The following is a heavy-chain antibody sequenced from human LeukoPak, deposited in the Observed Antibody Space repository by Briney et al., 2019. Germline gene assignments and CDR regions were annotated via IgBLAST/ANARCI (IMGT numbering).Heavy chain of an antibody. Sequence: SESLSLTCTVSGGSISSYDWSWIRQPPGKGLEWIGYIYYSGSTNYNPSLKSRVTISVDTSKNQFSLKLSSVTAADTAVYYCARLLTLYGDYDCYFDYWGQGTLVTVSS. CDR1: GGSISSYD. J-gene: IGHJ4*02. V-gene: IGHV4-59*01. CDR3: ARLLTLYGDYDCYFDY. CDR2: IYYSGST. D-gene: IGHD4-17*01.